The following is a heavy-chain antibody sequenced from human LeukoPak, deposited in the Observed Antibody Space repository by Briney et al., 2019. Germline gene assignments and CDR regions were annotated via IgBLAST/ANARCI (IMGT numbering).Heavy chain of an antibody. J-gene: IGHJ2*01. V-gene: IGHV3-9*03. CDR3: VKAPSQHFWSGYTYWYFDL. CDR2: ISWNSGSI. D-gene: IGHD3-3*02. Sequence: GGSLRLSCAASGFTFDNYDMHWGRQAPGKGREGVSGISWNSGSIVYADSVKGRFTISRDNAKNSLYLQMSSLRVEDLALYYCVKAPSQHFWSGYTYWYFDLWGRGTLVTVAS. CDR1: GFTFDNYD.